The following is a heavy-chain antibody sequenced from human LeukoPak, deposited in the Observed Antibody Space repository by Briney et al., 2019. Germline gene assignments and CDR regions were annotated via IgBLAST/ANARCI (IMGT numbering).Heavy chain of an antibody. V-gene: IGHV4-34*01. Sequence: SETLSLTCAVYGGSFSGYYWSWIRQPPEKGLEWIGEINHSGSTNYNPSLKSRVTISVDTSKNQFSLKLSSVTAADTAVYYCAVARTTVKGFDYWGQGTLVTASS. J-gene: IGHJ4*02. CDR1: GGSFSGYY. D-gene: IGHD4-17*01. CDR3: AVARTTVKGFDY. CDR2: INHSGST.